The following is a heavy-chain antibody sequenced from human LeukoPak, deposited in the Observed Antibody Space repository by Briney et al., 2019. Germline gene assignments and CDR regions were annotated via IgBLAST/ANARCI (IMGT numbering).Heavy chain of an antibody. Sequence: SETLSLTCTVSGGSIRSSLYYWAWIRQTPGKGLEWIGSIDYSGSTNYNPSLKSRATIFVDTSKNQFSLKLSSLTAADPAVYYCARLLWFGESPLFDYWGQGTLVTVSS. CDR2: IDYSGST. D-gene: IGHD3-10*01. CDR3: ARLLWFGESPLFDY. CDR1: GGSIRSSLYY. J-gene: IGHJ4*02. V-gene: IGHV4-39*01.